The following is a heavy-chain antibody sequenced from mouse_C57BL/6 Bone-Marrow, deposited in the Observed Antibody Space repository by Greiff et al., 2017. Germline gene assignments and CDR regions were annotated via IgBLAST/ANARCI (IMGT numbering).Heavy chain of an antibody. CDR2: IDPENGDT. V-gene: IGHV14-4*01. CDR3: TTRITTVVAPFDY. CDR1: GFNIKDDY. D-gene: IGHD1-1*01. J-gene: IGHJ2*01. Sequence: VQLQQSGAELVRPGASVKLSCTASGFNIKDDYMHWVKQRPEQGLEWIGWIDPENGDTEYASKFQGKATITADTSSKTAYLQLSSLTSEDTAVYYCTTRITTVVAPFDYWGQGTTLTVSS.